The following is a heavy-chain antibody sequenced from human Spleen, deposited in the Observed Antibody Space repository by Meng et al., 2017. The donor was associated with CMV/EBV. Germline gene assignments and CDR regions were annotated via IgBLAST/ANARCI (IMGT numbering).Heavy chain of an antibody. Sequence: TFSSYAISWVRQAPGQGLEWMGGIIPIFGTANYAQKFQGRVTITTDESTSTAYMELSSLRSEDTAVYYCARTKTLYSSGWHYNWFDPWGQGTLVTVSS. V-gene: IGHV1-69*05. CDR1: TFSSYA. CDR2: IIPIFGTA. CDR3: ARTKTLYSSGWHYNWFDP. D-gene: IGHD6-19*01. J-gene: IGHJ5*02.